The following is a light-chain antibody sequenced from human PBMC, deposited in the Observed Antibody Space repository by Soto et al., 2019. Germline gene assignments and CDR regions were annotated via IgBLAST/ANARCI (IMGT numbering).Light chain of an antibody. J-gene: IGLJ1*01. Sequence: QSALIQPPSVSGSPGQSVTISCTGTSSDVGGYNYVSWYQQHPGKAPKLMIYDVSKRPSGVPDRFSGSKSGNTASLTISGLQAEDEADYYCCSYAGSYTFYVFGTGTKLTVL. V-gene: IGLV2-11*01. CDR1: SSDVGGYNY. CDR2: DVS. CDR3: CSYAGSYTFYV.